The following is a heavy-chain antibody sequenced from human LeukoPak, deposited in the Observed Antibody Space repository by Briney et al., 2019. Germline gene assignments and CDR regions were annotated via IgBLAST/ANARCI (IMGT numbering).Heavy chain of an antibody. J-gene: IGHJ4*02. V-gene: IGHV3-23*01. CDR1: GFSFSHYA. D-gene: IGHD2-2*03. Sequence: QPGGPLNFSCQAPGFSFSHYAMSWFRKAPTRGLDWVSSLRGDGETFYADSVKGRFTLSRDDSRNTVFLQLNNLRVDDTAVYYCARASWISSADAVWWGQGTLVTVSS. CDR3: ARASWISSADAVW. CDR2: LRGDGET.